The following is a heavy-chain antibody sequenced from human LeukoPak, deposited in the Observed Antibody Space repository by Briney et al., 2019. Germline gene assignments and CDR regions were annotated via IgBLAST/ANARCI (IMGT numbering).Heavy chain of an antibody. CDR2: IGRDGFST. CDR1: GFTFDDYT. D-gene: IGHD5-18*01. V-gene: IGHV3-43*01. Sequence: PTGGSLRLSCEASGFTFDDYTMHWVRQVPGKGLEWVSLIGRDGFSTYYADSVKGRFTISRDNSKNSLSLQMNSLRIEDTALYYCAKGGYRYGYLDYWGQGTLVTVSS. J-gene: IGHJ4*02. CDR3: AKGGYRYGYLDY.